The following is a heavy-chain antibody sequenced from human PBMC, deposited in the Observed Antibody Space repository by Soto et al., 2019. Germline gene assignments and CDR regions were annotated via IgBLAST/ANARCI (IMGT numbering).Heavy chain of an antibody. CDR2: ISYDGSNK. CDR1: GFTFSSYA. D-gene: IGHD3-10*01. J-gene: IGHJ6*02. V-gene: IGHV3-30-3*01. CDR3: ARDQVRGVIVNYYYYGMDV. Sequence: GGPLRLSCAASGFTFSSYAMHWVRQAPGQGLEWVAVISYDGSNKYYADSVKGRFTLSRDNSKNTLYLQMNSLRAEDTAVYYCARDQVRGVIVNYYYYGMDVWGQGTTVTVSS.